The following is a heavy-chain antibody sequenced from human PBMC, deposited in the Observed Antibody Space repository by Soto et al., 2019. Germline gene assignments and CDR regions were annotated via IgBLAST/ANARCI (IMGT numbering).Heavy chain of an antibody. Sequence: GASVKVSCKASGYTFTSYYMHWVRQAPGQGLEWMGIINPSGGSTSYAQKFQGRVTMTRDTSTDTAYMELSSLRSEDTAVYYCATYYYGSGTPGGGLFPRYYYSGMDVWCQGTTVTVSS. CDR2: INPSGGST. CDR1: GYTFTSYY. D-gene: IGHD3-10*01. CDR3: ATYYYGSGTPGGGLFPRYYYSGMDV. V-gene: IGHV1-46*01. J-gene: IGHJ6*02.